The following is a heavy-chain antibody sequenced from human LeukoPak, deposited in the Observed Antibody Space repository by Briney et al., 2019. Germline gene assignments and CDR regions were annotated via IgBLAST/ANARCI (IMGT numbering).Heavy chain of an antibody. D-gene: IGHD3-16*01. CDR2: IYYSGST. V-gene: IGHV4-59*12. J-gene: IGHJ4*02. CDR3: ARGGGSPLDY. CDR1: GGSIGGYY. Sequence: PSETLSLTCSVSGGSIGGYYWSWIRQPPGKGLEWVAFIYYSGSTNYNPSLKSRATISVDTSKNQFSLKLNSVTAADTAVYYCARGGGSPLDYWGQGTLVTVSS.